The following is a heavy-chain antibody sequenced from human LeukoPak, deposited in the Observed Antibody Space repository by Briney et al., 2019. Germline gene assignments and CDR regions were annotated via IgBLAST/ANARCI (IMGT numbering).Heavy chain of an antibody. CDR1: GGSFSGYY. CDR2: ISHSGST. V-gene: IGHV4-34*01. D-gene: IGHD3-3*01. CDR3: ARGHDFWSGYPDY. Sequence: SETLSLTCAVYGGSFSGYYWSWIRQPPGKGLEWIGEISHSGSTNYNPSLKSRVTISVDTSKNQFSLKLSSVTAADTAVYYCARGHDFWSGYPDYWGQGTLVTVSS. J-gene: IGHJ4*02.